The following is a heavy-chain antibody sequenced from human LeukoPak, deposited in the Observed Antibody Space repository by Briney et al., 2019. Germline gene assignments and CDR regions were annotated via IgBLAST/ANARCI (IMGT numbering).Heavy chain of an antibody. CDR3: ARGIRSYYYMDV. V-gene: IGHV3-33*01. J-gene: IGHJ6*03. Sequence: GGSLRLSCAASGFTFSSYGMHWVRQAPGKGLEWVAVLWYDGSNKDYADSVKGRFTISRDNSKNTLYLQMNSLRAEDTAVYYCARGIRSYYYMDVWGKGTTVTVSS. CDR2: LWYDGSNK. CDR1: GFTFSSYG.